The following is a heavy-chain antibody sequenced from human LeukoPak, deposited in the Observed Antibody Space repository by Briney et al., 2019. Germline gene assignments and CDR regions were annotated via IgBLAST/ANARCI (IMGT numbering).Heavy chain of an antibody. CDR3: ARDAPQVPAAGVLAS. CDR1: GFTVSDNY. J-gene: IGHJ5*02. D-gene: IGHD6-13*01. V-gene: IGHV3-53*01. CDR2: MYSGGDT. Sequence: GGSLRLSCAASGFTVSDNYMSWGRQAPGKGLEWVSVMYSGGDTYYADSVKGRFTFSRDISKNTLYLRMNGLRTEHTPMYYCARDAPQVPAAGVLASWGQGTLVTVSS.